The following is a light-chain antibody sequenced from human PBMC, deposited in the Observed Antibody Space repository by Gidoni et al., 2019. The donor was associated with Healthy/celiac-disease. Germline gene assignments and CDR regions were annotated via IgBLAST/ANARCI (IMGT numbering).Light chain of an antibody. CDR3: QQRSNWSPSIT. Sequence: EIVLTQSPATLSLSPGERATLSCRASQSVSSYLAWYQHKPGQAPRLLIYAASNRATGIPARFSGSGSGTDFTLTISSLEPEDFAVYYCQQRSNWSPSITFGQGTRLEIK. V-gene: IGKV3-11*01. CDR2: AAS. J-gene: IGKJ5*01. CDR1: QSVSSY.